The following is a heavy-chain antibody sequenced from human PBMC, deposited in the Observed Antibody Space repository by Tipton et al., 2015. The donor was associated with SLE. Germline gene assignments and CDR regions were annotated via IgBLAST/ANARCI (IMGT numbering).Heavy chain of an antibody. D-gene: IGHD3-10*01. Sequence: SLRLSCAASGFIFSDYYMDWVRQTPGEGLEWAGRIRNKANSHTTDYAASVRGRFTISRDDSKNSLYLQMNSLKTEDTAVYYCVRVLSGGFVDCWGQGMLVIVSS. CDR3: VRVLSGGFVDC. CDR2: IRNKANSHTT. V-gene: IGHV3-72*01. CDR1: GFIFSDYY. J-gene: IGHJ4*02.